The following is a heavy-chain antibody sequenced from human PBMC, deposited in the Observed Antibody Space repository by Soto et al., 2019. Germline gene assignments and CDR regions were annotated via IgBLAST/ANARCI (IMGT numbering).Heavy chain of an antibody. J-gene: IGHJ4*02. Sequence: SETLSLTCAVSGGSINNYYWSWIRQPPGKELEWIGFIYYSGSTNYNPSLQSRLTISVDTSKNQFSLKLSSVTAADTAVYYCARHLRPLPFDCWGQGTLVTVSS. CDR3: ARHLRPLPFDC. V-gene: IGHV4-59*08. CDR1: GGSINNYY. D-gene: IGHD3-16*01. CDR2: IYYSGST.